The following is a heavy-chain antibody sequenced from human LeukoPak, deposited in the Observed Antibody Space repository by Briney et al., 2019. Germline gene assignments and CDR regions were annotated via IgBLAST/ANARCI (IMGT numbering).Heavy chain of an antibody. J-gene: IGHJ4*02. D-gene: IGHD6-19*01. CDR1: GFTFTRYW. Sequence: GGSLRLSCAASGFTFTRYWMTWVRQAPGKGLEWVANIKHDGSERDYVDSVKGRFTISRDNAKNSVYLQMNSLRAEDTAVYYCARGHSSGWYDQYYFDHWGQGTSVTVSS. V-gene: IGHV3-7*01. CDR3: ARGHSSGWYDQYYFDH. CDR2: IKHDGSER.